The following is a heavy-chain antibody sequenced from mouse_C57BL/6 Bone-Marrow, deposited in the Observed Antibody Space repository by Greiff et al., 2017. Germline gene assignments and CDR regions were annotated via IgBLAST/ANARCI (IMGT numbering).Heavy chain of an antibody. Sequence: EVKLVESGGGLVQPGGSLSLSCAASGFTFTDYYMSWVRQPPGKALEWLGFIRNKANGYTTEYSVSVKGRFTISRDNSQSILYLQMNALRAEDSATYYCARYKYYGSSYDWYFDVWGTGTTVTVSS. CDR1: GFTFTDYY. CDR3: ARYKYYGSSYDWYFDV. J-gene: IGHJ1*03. D-gene: IGHD1-1*01. V-gene: IGHV7-3*01. CDR2: IRNKANGYTT.